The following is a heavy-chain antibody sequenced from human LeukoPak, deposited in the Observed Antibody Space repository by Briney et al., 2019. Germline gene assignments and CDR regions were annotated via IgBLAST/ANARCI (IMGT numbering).Heavy chain of an antibody. Sequence: GASVKVSCKASGYTFSDYYMHWVRQAPGQGLEWMGIVNPSGDSTNYAQNFQGRVTMTGDTSTSTVYMELSSLRSEDTAVYYCARVRDGYNDAYDIWGQGTMVTVTS. V-gene: IGHV1-46*01. D-gene: IGHD5-24*01. CDR2: VNPSGDST. J-gene: IGHJ3*02. CDR1: GYTFSDYY. CDR3: ARVRDGYNDAYDI.